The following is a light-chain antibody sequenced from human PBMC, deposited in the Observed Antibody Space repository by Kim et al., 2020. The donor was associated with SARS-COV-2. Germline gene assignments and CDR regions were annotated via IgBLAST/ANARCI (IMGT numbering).Light chain of an antibody. Sequence: GQSLTISCTGTGSDVGGYNYVSWYQQHPGKAPKLMIYDVSKRPSGVSNRFSGSKSGNTASLTISGLQAEDEADYYCSSYTSSSTWVFGGGTQLTVL. CDR3: SSYTSSSTWV. J-gene: IGLJ3*02. CDR2: DVS. V-gene: IGLV2-14*04. CDR1: GSDVGGYNY.